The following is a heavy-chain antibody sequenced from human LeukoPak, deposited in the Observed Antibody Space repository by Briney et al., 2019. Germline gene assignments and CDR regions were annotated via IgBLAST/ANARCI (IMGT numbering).Heavy chain of an antibody. J-gene: IGHJ3*02. CDR3: ARGSTRRSPFDI. V-gene: IGHV3-66*01. D-gene: IGHD6-13*01. Sequence: PGGSLRLSCAASGFTISSNYMSWVRQAPGKGLEWISVICTGGSTSYADSVKGRFTISRDSSTNTLFLQMNSLRAEDTAVYYCARGSTRRSPFDIWGHGTMVTVSS. CDR2: ICTGGST. CDR1: GFTISSNY.